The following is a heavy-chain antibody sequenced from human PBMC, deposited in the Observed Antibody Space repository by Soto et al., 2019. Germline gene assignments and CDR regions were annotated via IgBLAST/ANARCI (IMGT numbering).Heavy chain of an antibody. V-gene: IGHV3-23*01. CDR2: ISGSGGST. Sequence: GGSLRLSCAASGFTFSSYAMSWVRQAPGKGLEWVSGISGSGGSTYYADSVKGRFTMSRDNSKNTPYLQMNSLRAEDTAVYYCAKGRVYTSNTDAFDIWGQGTVVTVS. CDR3: AKGRVYTSNTDAFDI. J-gene: IGHJ3*02. D-gene: IGHD6-13*01. CDR1: GFTFSSYA.